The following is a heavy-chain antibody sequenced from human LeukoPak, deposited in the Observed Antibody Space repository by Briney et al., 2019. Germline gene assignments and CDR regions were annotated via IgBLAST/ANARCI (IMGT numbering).Heavy chain of an antibody. Sequence: GGSLTLSCAASGFTFSSYSMNWVRQAPGKGLEWVSYISSSSSTIYYADSVKGRFTISRDNAKHSLYLQMNRLRAEDTAVYYCARGPLTWYNWNYVYYYYMDVWGKGTTVTISS. V-gene: IGHV3-48*01. CDR2: ISSSSSTI. CDR1: GFTFSSYS. J-gene: IGHJ6*03. D-gene: IGHD1-7*01. CDR3: ARGPLTWYNWNYVYYYYMDV.